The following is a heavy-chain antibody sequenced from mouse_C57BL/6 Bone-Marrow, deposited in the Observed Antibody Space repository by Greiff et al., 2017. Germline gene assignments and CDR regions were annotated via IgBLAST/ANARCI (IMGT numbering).Heavy chain of an antibody. CDR3: ARLTTVVAGNY. Sequence: QVQLQQPGTELVKPGASVTLSCKASGYTFTSYWMHWVKQRPGQGLEWIGNINPSNGGTNYNEKFKGKATLTVDQSSSTAYMQLRSLTSEDSAVSYCARLTTVVAGNYWGQGTTLTVSS. V-gene: IGHV1-53*01. D-gene: IGHD1-1*01. CDR2: INPSNGGT. J-gene: IGHJ2*01. CDR1: GYTFTSYW.